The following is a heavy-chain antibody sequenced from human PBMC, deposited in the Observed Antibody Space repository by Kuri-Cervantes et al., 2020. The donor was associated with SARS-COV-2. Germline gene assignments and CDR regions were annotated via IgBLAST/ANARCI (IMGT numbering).Heavy chain of an antibody. CDR2: IIPIFGTA. V-gene: IGHV1-69*13. J-gene: IGHJ6*03. CDR3: ARGWSRSGFGVVHYYYYMDV. D-gene: IGHD3-3*01. CDR1: GGTFSSYA. Sequence: SVKVSCKASGGTFSSYAISWVRQAPGQGLEWMGGIIPIFGTANYAQKFQGRVTITADESTSTAYMELSSLRSEDTAVYYCARGWSRSGFGVVHYYYYMDVWGKGTTVTVSS.